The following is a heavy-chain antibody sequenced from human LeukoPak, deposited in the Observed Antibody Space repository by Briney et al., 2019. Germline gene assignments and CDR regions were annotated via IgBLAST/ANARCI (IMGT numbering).Heavy chain of an antibody. D-gene: IGHD3-16*01. CDR3: ARGRGSSNYGDIDY. CDR2: IYYTGTT. J-gene: IGHJ4*02. V-gene: IGHV4-39*07. Sequence: SETLSLTCAVSSGSIRSNSHYWGWIRQPPGKGLEWIGSIYYTGTTFHNPSLKSRVTLSADTSKNQFSLNLRSVTAADSAVYYCARGRGSSNYGDIDYWGQGTLVTVSS. CDR1: SGSIRSNSHY.